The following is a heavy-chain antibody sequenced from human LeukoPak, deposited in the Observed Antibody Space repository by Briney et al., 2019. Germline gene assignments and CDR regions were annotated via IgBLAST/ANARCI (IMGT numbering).Heavy chain of an antibody. Sequence: SETLSLTCTVSGGSVSSGSYYWSWIRQPPGKGLEWIGYLYYSGSTNYNPSLKSRVTISVDTSKNQFSLKLSSVTAADTAVYYCARNGWGSYSGSGSPRYFDYWGQGTLVTVSS. CDR1: GGSVSSGSYY. CDR2: LYYSGST. D-gene: IGHD3-10*01. V-gene: IGHV4-61*01. J-gene: IGHJ4*02. CDR3: ARNGWGSYSGSGSPRYFDY.